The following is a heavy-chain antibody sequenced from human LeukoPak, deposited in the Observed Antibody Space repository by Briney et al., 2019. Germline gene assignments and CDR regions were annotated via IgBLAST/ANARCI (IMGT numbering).Heavy chain of an antibody. CDR1: GGSISSGGYY. D-gene: IGHD4-17*01. CDR2: ISYSGST. CDR3: ARVLPHRHLRYGYYGRRGYAFDI. J-gene: IGHJ3*02. Sequence: SETLSLTCTVSGGSISSGGYYWSWIRQHPGKGLEWIGYISYSGSTYYNPSLKSRVIISVDTSKNQFSLKLSSVTAADTAVYYCARVLPHRHLRYGYYGRRGYAFDIWGQGTMVTVSS. V-gene: IGHV4-31*03.